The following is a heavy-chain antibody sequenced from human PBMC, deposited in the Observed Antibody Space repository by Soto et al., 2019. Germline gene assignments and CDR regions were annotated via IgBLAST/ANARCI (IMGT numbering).Heavy chain of an antibody. J-gene: IGHJ4*02. CDR2: IYPGDSDT. CDR1: GYIFTTYW. Sequence: RGESLKISCKGSGYIFTTYWIGWVRHVPGKDLEWMGIIYPGDSDTRYSPSFQGQVTISVTKSITTVFLQWSSLRASDTAMYYCARQIYDSDTGPNFQYYFDSWGQGTPVTVSS. D-gene: IGHD3-22*01. V-gene: IGHV5-51*01. CDR3: ARQIYDSDTGPNFQYYFDS.